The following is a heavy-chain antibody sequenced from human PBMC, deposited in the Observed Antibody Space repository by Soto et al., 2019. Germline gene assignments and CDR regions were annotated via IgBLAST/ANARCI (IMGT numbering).Heavy chain of an antibody. Sequence: SLRLSCAASGFTFSSYAMSWVRQAPGKGLEWVSGISGSGSSAYYADSVKGRFTISRDNSKNTLYLQVNSLRADDSAVYYCARRNWNYGAFYIWGQGTMVTVSS. CDR2: ISGSGSSA. CDR1: GFTFSSYA. CDR3: ARRNWNYGAFYI. V-gene: IGHV3-23*01. D-gene: IGHD1-7*01. J-gene: IGHJ3*02.